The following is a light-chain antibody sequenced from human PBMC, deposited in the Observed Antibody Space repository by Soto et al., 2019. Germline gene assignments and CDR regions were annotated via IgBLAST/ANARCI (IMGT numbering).Light chain of an antibody. J-gene: IGLJ1*01. CDR3: SSNCGSFYV. V-gene: IGLV2-11*01. Sequence: QSALTQPHSVSGSPGQSVAISCSGTSSDVGGYNYVSWYQQHPGKAPKLIIFDVNKRPSGVPDRFSGSKSGSTASLTISGLQAEVEANNCCSSNCGSFYVAG. CDR1: SSDVGGYNY. CDR2: DVN.